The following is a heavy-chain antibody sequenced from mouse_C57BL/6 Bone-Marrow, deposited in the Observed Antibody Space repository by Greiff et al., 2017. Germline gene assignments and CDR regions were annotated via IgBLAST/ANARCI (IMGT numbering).Heavy chain of an antibody. CDR2: INPGRGGT. CDR3: ARGVILLRYPGYYFDG. D-gene: IGHD1-1*01. Sequence: QVQLQQSGAELVRPGTSVKVSCKASGYAFTNYLIEWVKQRPGQGLEWIGVINPGRGGTTYNEKFKGKATLTADKSSSTAYMQLSSLTSEDSAVYFCARGVILLRYPGYYFDGWGQGTTLTVSS. CDR1: GYAFTNYL. V-gene: IGHV1-54*01. J-gene: IGHJ2*01.